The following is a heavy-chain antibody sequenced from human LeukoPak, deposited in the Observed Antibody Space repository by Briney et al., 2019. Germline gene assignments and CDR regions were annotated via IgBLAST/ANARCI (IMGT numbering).Heavy chain of an antibody. D-gene: IGHD6-19*01. V-gene: IGHV3-21*01. CDR2: ISSSSSYI. J-gene: IGHJ4*02. CDR3: ARGSSSGWSRGDY. CDR1: GFTFSSYS. Sequence: GGSLRLSRAASGFTFSSYSMNWVRQAPGKGLEWVSSISSSSSYIYYADSVKGRFTISRDNAKNSLYLQMNSLRAEDTAVYYCARGSSSGWSRGDYWGQGTLVTVSS.